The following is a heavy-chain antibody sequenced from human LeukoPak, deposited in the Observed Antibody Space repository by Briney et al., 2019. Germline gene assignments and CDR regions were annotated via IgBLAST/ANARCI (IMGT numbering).Heavy chain of an antibody. Sequence: SETLSLTCTVSGGSISSGDYYWSWIRQPPGKGLEWIGYIYYSGSTYYNPSLKGRVTISVDTSKNQFSLKLSSVTAADTAVYYCARWEEYYYDSSGSRVRNAFDIWGQGTMVTVSS. CDR3: ARWEEYYYDSSGSRVRNAFDI. V-gene: IGHV4-30-4*01. J-gene: IGHJ3*02. D-gene: IGHD3-22*01. CDR2: IYYSGST. CDR1: GGSISSGDYY.